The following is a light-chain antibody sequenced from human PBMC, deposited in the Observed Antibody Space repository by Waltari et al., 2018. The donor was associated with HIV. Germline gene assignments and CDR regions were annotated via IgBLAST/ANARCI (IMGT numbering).Light chain of an antibody. CDR3: ASWDDALSSWL. V-gene: IGLV1-47*01. CDR1: NSNVGTNY. J-gene: IGLJ6*01. Sequence: QSGLRQPPSTSRPPGQRVVISCSGSNSNVGTNYVSWFQQLPGAAPRLLIYRNDRRPAGVPDRFTAAKSGSSASLVISGLRSDDEAEYFCASWDDALSSWLFGGGTKLTVL. CDR2: RND.